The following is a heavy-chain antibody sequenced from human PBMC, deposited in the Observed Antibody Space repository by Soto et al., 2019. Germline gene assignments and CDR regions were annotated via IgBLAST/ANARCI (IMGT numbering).Heavy chain of an antibody. CDR1: GFTFSDYW. J-gene: IGHJ4*02. Sequence: GGSLRLSCAASGFTFSDYWMHWVRQAPGKGLEWISRIVNDGSSTTYADSVKGRFTISRDNAKNTLYLQMNSLRVEDKAVYFCARETRGTYYDDYWGQGTLVTVSS. CDR3: ARETRGTYYDDY. CDR2: IVNDGSST. D-gene: IGHD3-16*01. V-gene: IGHV3-74*03.